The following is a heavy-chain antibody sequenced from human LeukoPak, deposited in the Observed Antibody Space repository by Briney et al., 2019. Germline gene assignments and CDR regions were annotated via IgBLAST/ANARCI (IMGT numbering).Heavy chain of an antibody. CDR2: ISGRGDET. CDR1: GFTFSDYA. J-gene: IGHJ4*02. CDR3: AKNFNLMGATVFDY. V-gene: IGHV3-23*01. D-gene: IGHD1-26*01. Sequence: GGSLRLSCAASGFTFSDYAMSWVRQAPGGGLEWVSAISGRGDETFHADSVKGRFTTSRDNSKNTLSLQMNSLRAEDTAVYYCAKNFNLMGATVFDYWGQGTLVTVSS.